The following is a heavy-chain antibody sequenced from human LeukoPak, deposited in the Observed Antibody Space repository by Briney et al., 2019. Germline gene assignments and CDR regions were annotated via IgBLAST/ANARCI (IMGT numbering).Heavy chain of an antibody. D-gene: IGHD1-26*01. CDR2: ISSSSSYI. CDR3: ARDSTRKRRVGATTPFFDY. CDR1: GGSFSGYY. Sequence: ETLSLTCGVSGGSFSGYYWSWIRQPPGKGLEWVSSISSSSSYIYYADSLKGRFTISRDNAKNSLYLQMNSLRAEDTAVYYCARDSTRKRRVGATTPFFDYWGQGTLVTVSS. V-gene: IGHV3-21*01. J-gene: IGHJ4*02.